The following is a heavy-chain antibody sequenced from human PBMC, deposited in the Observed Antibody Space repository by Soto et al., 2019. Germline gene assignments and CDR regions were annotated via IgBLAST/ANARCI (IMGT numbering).Heavy chain of an antibody. CDR2: IYFNGNT. J-gene: IGHJ4*02. CDR1: ADSFSKYY. V-gene: IGHV4-59*01. D-gene: IGHD3-16*01. CDR3: GSVTLGGVVSAH. Sequence: SETLSLTCSVSADSFSKYYWTWIRQPPGEGLGWIGYIYFNGNTNYNPTLKGRATISIDTSKKQFSLNLGSVTAADTAVYYCGSVTLGGVVSAHWGQGTLVTVSS.